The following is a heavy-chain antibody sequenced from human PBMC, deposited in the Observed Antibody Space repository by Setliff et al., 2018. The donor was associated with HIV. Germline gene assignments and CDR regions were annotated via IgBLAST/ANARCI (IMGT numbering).Heavy chain of an antibody. CDR3: ARYDSSGYYPSNYYYGMDV. D-gene: IGHD3-22*01. CDR2: INAGNGNT. CDR1: GHTFTSYA. V-gene: IGHV1-3*01. J-gene: IGHJ6*02. Sequence: ASVKVSCKASGHTFTSYAMHWVRQAPGQRLEWMGWINAGNGNTKYSQKFQGRVTITRDTSASTAYMELSSLRSEDTAVYYCARYDSSGYYPSNYYYGMDVWGQGTTVTVSS.